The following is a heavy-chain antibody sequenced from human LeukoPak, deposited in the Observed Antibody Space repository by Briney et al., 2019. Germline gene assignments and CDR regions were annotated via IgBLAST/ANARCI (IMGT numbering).Heavy chain of an antibody. CDR3: ARVPGLGAFDI. D-gene: IGHD1-14*01. CDR1: GFTFSSYS. Sequence: KAGGSLRLSCAASGFTFSSYSMNWVRQAPGKGLEWVSSISSSSSYIYYADSVKGRFTISRDNAKNSLYLQMNSLRAEDTAVYYCARVPGLGAFDIWGQGTMVTVSS. J-gene: IGHJ3*02. CDR2: ISSSSSYI. V-gene: IGHV3-21*01.